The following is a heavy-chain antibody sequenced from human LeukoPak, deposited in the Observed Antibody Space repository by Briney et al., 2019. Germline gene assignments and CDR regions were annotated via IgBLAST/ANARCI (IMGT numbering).Heavy chain of an antibody. D-gene: IGHD1-26*01. J-gene: IGHJ4*02. V-gene: IGHV3-64*04. CDR1: GFTFSSYA. Sequence: QAGGSLRLSCSASGFTFSSYAMHWVRQAPGKGLEYVSAISSNGGSTYYADSVKGRFTISRDNAKNSLYLQMNSLRAGDTAVYYCARGQPGWGLDYWGQGTLVTVSS. CDR3: ARGQPGWGLDY. CDR2: ISSNGGST.